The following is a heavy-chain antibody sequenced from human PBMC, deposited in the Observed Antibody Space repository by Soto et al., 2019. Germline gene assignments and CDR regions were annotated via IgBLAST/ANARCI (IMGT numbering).Heavy chain of an antibody. CDR2: IWCDGSNK. Sequence: QVQLVESGGGVVQPGRSLRLSCAASGFTFSSYGMHWVRQAPGKGLEWVAVIWCDGSNKYYADSVKGRFTISRDNSKNKLYIQMNSLRAEDTAVYSCARGSGASFASANWFDPWGQGTLGPGSS. V-gene: IGHV3-33*01. J-gene: IGHJ5*02. CDR3: ARGSGASFASANWFDP. D-gene: IGHD3-3*02. CDR1: GFTFSSYG.